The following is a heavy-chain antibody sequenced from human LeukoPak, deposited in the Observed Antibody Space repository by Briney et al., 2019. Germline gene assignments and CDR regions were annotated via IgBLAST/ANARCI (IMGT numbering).Heavy chain of an antibody. J-gene: IGHJ4*02. CDR1: GFFFDDYG. D-gene: IGHD3-10*01. CDR2: INSNGGNT. CDR3: AREKGRGVISPYYDC. V-gene: IGHV3-20*04. Sequence: GGSLRLSCAASGFFFDDYGMSWVRQAPGKGLEWVSRINSNGGNTDYADSVKGRFTISRDTSKNTLSLQMSSLRVEDTAVYFCAREKGRGVISPYYDCWGQGTLVTVSS.